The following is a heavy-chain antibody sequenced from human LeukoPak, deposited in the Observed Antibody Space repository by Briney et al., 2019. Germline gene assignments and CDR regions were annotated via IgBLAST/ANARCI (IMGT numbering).Heavy chain of an antibody. Sequence: GGSLRLSCAASGFTFSSYSMNWVRQAPGKGLEWVSYISSSSSTIYYADSVKGRFTISRDNAKNSLYLQMNSLRAEDTAVYYCAKGIIVVVTAITNWGQGTLVTVSS. CDR1: GFTFSSYS. D-gene: IGHD2-21*02. CDR3: AKGIIVVVTAITN. CDR2: ISSSSSTI. V-gene: IGHV3-48*01. J-gene: IGHJ4*02.